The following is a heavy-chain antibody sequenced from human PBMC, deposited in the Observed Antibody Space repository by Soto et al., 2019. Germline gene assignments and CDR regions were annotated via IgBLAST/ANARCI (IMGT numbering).Heavy chain of an antibody. J-gene: IGHJ3*02. CDR1: GSSSTSYW. V-gene: IGHV5-51*01. CDR3: AIVGFGELRDAFDI. D-gene: IGHD3-10*01. CDR2: IYPGDSDN. Sequence: GQALNNCKKGSGSSSTSYWIGLLRQMPEKGLEWMGIIYPGDSDNKYSPSFQGQVTTSDAKSISTAYLQRSSLKASDTAKYYPAIVGFGELRDAFDIWSRGTMVPVSS.